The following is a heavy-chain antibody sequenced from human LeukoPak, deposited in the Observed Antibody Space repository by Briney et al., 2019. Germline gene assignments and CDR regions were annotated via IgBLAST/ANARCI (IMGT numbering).Heavy chain of an antibody. J-gene: IGHJ4*02. D-gene: IGHD2-2*01. CDR1: GYTFTSYG. V-gene: IGHV1-18*01. CDR2: ISAYNGNT. CDR3: ARDLWDIVVVPADESGFDY. Sequence: ASVKVSCKASGYTFTSYGISWVRQAPGQGLEWMGWISAYNGNTNYAQKLQGRVTMTTDTSTSTAYMERRSLRSDDTAVYYCARDLWDIVVVPADESGFDYWGQGTLVTVSS.